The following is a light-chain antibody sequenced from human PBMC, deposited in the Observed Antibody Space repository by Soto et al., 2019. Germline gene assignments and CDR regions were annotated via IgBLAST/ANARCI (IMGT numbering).Light chain of an antibody. CDR1: TRDVGGYNF. V-gene: IGLV2-14*01. J-gene: IGLJ1*01. CDR2: EVN. CDR3: SSYTISNTLPFV. Sequence: QSALPQPASVSGSPGQSITISCTGTTRDVGGYNFVSWYQQYPGKAPKPMIYEVNNRPSGVSNRFSGSKSGNTASLTISGLQPEDEADYYCSSYTISNTLPFVFGTGTKVTVL.